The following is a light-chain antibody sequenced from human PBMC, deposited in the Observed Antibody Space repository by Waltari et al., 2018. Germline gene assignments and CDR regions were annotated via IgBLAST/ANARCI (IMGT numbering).Light chain of an antibody. CDR1: QSVLYSSNEKNY. Sequence: DIVMTQSPDSLAVSLGERATINRKSSQSVLYSSNEKNYLGWYQQKPGQPPKLLIYWASTRESGVPDRFSGSGSGTDFTLTISSLQPDDFATYYCQHYSSHYPWTFGQGTKVEIK. J-gene: IGKJ1*01. CDR2: WAS. CDR3: QHYSSHYPWT. V-gene: IGKV4-1*01.